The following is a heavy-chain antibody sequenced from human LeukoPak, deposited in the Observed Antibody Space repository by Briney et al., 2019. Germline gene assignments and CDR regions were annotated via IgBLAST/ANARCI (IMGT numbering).Heavy chain of an antibody. V-gene: IGHV3-23*01. D-gene: IGHD7-27*01. Sequence: GGSLRLSCAASGFTFTSFAMSWVRQAPGKGLEWVSLISGSGESSYYADAVKGRFTISRDNSRNTLYLQMNSLRAEDTAVYYCALEVIGVDYWGQGTLVTVSS. CDR1: GFTFTSFA. CDR2: ISGSGESS. J-gene: IGHJ4*02. CDR3: ALEVIGVDY.